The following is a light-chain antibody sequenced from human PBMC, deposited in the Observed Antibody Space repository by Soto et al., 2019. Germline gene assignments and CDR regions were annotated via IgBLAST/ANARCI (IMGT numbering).Light chain of an antibody. J-gene: IGKJ1*01. CDR3: QQYGSSGT. CDR2: GAS. V-gene: IGKV3-20*01. Sequence: EIVLTQSPGTLSLSPCERATLCCMASQSVSSSYLAWYQQKPGQAPRLLIYGASSRATGIPDRFSGSGSGTDFTLTISRLEPEDFAVYYCQQYGSSGTFGQGTKV. CDR1: QSVSSSY.